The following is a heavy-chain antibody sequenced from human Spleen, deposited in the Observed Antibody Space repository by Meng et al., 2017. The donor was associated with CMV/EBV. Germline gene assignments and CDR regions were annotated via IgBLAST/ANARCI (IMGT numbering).Heavy chain of an antibody. D-gene: IGHD6-13*01. CDR2: ISATGGST. CDR3: VRDTGSSWYGGGDD. V-gene: IGHV3-23*01. Sequence: GGSLRLSCAASGFTFSTYAMSWVRQAPGKGLEWVSGISATGGSTFYADSVRGRFTISRDNAKNTVFLQMNSLRVEDTAVYYCVRDTGSSWYGGGDDWGQGTLVTVSS. J-gene: IGHJ4*02. CDR1: GFTFSTYA.